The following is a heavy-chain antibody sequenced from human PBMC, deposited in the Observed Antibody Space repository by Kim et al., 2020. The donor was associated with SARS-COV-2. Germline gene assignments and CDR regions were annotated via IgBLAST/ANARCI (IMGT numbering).Heavy chain of an antibody. V-gene: IGHV1-24*01. CDR2: FDPEDGET. Sequence: ASVKVSCKVXGYTLTELSMHWVRQAPGKGLEWMGGFDPEDGETIYAQKFQGRVTMTEDTSTDTAYMELSSLRSEDTAVYYCATAPALVRDGWFDPWGQGTLVTVSS. D-gene: IGHD6-6*01. CDR1: GYTLTELS. CDR3: ATAPALVRDGWFDP. J-gene: IGHJ5*02.